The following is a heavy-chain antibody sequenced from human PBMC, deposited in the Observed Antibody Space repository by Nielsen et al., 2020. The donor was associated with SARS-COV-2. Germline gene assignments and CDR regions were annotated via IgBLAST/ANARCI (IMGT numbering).Heavy chain of an antibody. Sequence: SETLPLTCTVSGGSISSGDYYWSWIRQHPGKGLEWIGYIYYSGSTTYNPSLKSRVTISVDTSKSHFSLKLNSVTAADTADYYCARGKRGVAFDVWGQGSMVTVSS. D-gene: IGHD3-10*01. CDR3: ARGKRGVAFDV. V-gene: IGHV4-61*03. J-gene: IGHJ3*01. CDR2: IYYSGST. CDR1: GGSISSGDYY.